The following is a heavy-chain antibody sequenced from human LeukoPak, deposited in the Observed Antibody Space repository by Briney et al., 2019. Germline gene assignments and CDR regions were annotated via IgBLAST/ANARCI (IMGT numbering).Heavy chain of an antibody. CDR1: GFTFSSYS. Sequence: GGSLRLSCAASGFTFSSYSMNWDRQAPGKGLEWVSSISSSSSYIYYADSVKGRFTISRDNAKNSLYLQMNSLRAEDTAVYYCAGPSGYSYGFFYWGQGTLVTVSS. D-gene: IGHD5-18*01. CDR3: AGPSGYSYGFFY. V-gene: IGHV3-21*01. CDR2: ISSSSSYI. J-gene: IGHJ4*02.